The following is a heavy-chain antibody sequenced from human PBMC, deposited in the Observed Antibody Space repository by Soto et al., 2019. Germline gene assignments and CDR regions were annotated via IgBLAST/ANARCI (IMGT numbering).Heavy chain of an antibody. CDR2: ISSSSSYI. Sequence: PGGSLRLSCAASGFTFSNCDMNWVRQAPGKGLEWVSSISSSSSYIYYADSVKGRLTISRDNAKNSLYLQMNSLRAEDTAVYYCARDLPGITMVRGVIITNFDYWGQGTLVTVSS. J-gene: IGHJ4*02. V-gene: IGHV3-21*01. D-gene: IGHD3-10*01. CDR3: ARDLPGITMVRGVIITNFDY. CDR1: GFTFSNCD.